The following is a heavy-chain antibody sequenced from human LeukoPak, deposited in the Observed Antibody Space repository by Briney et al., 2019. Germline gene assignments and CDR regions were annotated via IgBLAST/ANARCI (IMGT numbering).Heavy chain of an antibody. CDR3: ARLRNYYGSGDHYFDY. J-gene: IGHJ4*02. CDR2: IYHSGST. Sequence: SETLSLTCAVSGYSISSGYYWGWIRQPPGKGLEWIGSIYHSGSTYYNPSLKSRVTISVDTSKNQFSLKLTSVTAADTAVYYCARLRNYYGSGDHYFDYWGQGTLVTVSS. D-gene: IGHD3-10*01. CDR1: GYSISSGYY. V-gene: IGHV4-38-2*01.